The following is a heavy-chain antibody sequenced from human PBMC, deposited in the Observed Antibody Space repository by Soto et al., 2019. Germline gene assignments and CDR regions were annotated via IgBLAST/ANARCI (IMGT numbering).Heavy chain of an antibody. CDR1: GGTFISYT. D-gene: IGHD1-20*01. Sequence: QVQLVQSGAEVKKPGSSVKVSCKASGGTFISYTISWVRQSPGQGLEWMGRIISILGIANYAQKFQGRVTITADKSTSTAYMELSSLRSEDTAVYYCAQGITGNWYFDLWGRGTLVTVSS. V-gene: IGHV1-69*02. J-gene: IGHJ2*01. CDR3: AQGITGNWYFDL. CDR2: IISILGIA.